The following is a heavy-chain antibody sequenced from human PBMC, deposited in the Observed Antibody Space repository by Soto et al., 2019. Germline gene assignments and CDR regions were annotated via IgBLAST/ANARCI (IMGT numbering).Heavy chain of an antibody. D-gene: IGHD6-13*01. Sequence: SETLSLTCTVSGGSISSYYWSWIRQPPGKGLEWIGYIYYSGSTNYNPSLKSRVTFSLDPSKNQFSLKLSSVIAADTAVYYCARYSSSWSKYVQHWGRGTLVTVSS. CDR3: ARYSSSWSKYVQH. J-gene: IGHJ1*01. V-gene: IGHV4-59*12. CDR2: IYYSGST. CDR1: GGSISSYY.